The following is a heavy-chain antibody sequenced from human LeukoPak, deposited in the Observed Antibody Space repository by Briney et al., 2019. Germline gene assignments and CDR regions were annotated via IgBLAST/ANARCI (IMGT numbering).Heavy chain of an antibody. CDR1: GYTFTGYY. D-gene: IGHD2-15*01. V-gene: IGHV1-2*02. J-gene: IGHJ4*02. CDR2: INPNSGGT. CDR3: ASLDCSGGSCYLQPYFDY. Sequence: GASVKVSCKASGYTFTGYYMHWVRQAPGQGLEWMGWINPNSGGTNYAQKFQGRVTMTRDTSISTAYMELSRLRSDDTAVYYCASLDCSGGSCYLQPYFDYWGQGTLVTVYS.